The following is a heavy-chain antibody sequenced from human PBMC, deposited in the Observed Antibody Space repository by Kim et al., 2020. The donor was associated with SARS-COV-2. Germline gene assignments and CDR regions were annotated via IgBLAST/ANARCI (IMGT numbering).Heavy chain of an antibody. Sequence: GSTHYNPSLKSRVTISVDTSKNQFALKLSSVTAADTAVYYCARDGPDIIWGQGTLVTVSS. CDR2: GST. D-gene: IGHD5-12*01. J-gene: IGHJ4*02. V-gene: IGHV4-31*02. CDR3: ARDGPDII.